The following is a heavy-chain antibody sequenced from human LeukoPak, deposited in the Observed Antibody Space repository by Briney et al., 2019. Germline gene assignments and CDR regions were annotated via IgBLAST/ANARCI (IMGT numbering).Heavy chain of an antibody. CDR3: SRESSAYAGYYFDY. V-gene: IGHV4-59*01. D-gene: IGHD3-3*01. CDR1: GGSITSYY. CDR2: IYSSVST. J-gene: IGHJ4*02. Sequence: PSQTLSPTCTLSGGSITSYYWSWIRHPPGKGLDWIGYIYSSVSTNYNTSLKTRVTIPVETSKNQSSLNWSSVTGAGTAVYYWSRESSAYAGYYFDYWGQGTLVTVSS.